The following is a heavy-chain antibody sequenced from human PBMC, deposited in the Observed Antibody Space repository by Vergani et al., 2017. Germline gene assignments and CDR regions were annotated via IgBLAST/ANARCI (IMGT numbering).Heavy chain of an antibody. Sequence: QVQLVQSGAEVKKPGSSVKVSCKASGGTFSSYAISWVRQAPGQGLEWMGGIIPIFGTANYAQKFQGRVTITADESTSTAYMELSSLRSEDTAVYYCAGRDITIFGMVMIKGYYYYGMDVWGQGTTVTVSS. V-gene: IGHV1-69*01. CDR3: AGRDITIFGMVMIKGYYYYGMDV. J-gene: IGHJ6*02. CDR2: IIPIFGTA. CDR1: GGTFSSYA. D-gene: IGHD3-3*01.